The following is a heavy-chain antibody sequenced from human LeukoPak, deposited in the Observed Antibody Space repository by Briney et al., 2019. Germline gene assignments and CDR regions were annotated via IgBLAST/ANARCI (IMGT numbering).Heavy chain of an antibody. CDR2: ISSNGGST. Sequence: GGSLRLSCAASGFTFSSYAMHWVRQAPGKGLEYVSAISSNGGSTYYANSVKGRFTISRDNSKNTLYLQMGSLRAEDMAVYYCAREYYYGSGSFVFDYWGQGTLVTVSS. V-gene: IGHV3-64*01. CDR3: AREYYYGSGSFVFDY. J-gene: IGHJ4*02. CDR1: GFTFSSYA. D-gene: IGHD3-10*01.